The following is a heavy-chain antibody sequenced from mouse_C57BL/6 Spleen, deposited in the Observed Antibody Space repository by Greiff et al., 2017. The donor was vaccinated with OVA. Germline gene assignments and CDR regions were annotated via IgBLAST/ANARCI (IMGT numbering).Heavy chain of an antibody. Sequence: QVQLQQPGAELVMPGASVKLSCKASGYTFTSYWMHWVKQRPGQGLEWIGEIDPSDSYTNYNQKFKGKSTLTVDKSSSTAYMQLSSLTSEDSAVYYCARYYYDYDEGFAYWGQGTLVTVSA. J-gene: IGHJ3*01. CDR1: GYTFTSYW. V-gene: IGHV1-69*01. CDR3: ARYYYDYDEGFAY. CDR2: IDPSDSYT. D-gene: IGHD2-4*01.